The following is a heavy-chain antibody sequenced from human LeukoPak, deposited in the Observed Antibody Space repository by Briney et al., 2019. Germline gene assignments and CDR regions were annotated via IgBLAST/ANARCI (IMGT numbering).Heavy chain of an antibody. J-gene: IGHJ4*02. D-gene: IGHD1-14*01. CDR3: VRGTGSYDY. V-gene: IGHV4-30-4*07. Sequence: SQTLSLTCAVSGGSISSGGYSWSWIRQPPGKGLEWIGYIYYSGSPNYNPSLNSRVTMSADTSKSQLSLKLSSVTAADTAVYYCVRGTGSYDYWGQGLLVTVSS. CDR2: IYYSGSP. CDR1: GGSISSGGYS.